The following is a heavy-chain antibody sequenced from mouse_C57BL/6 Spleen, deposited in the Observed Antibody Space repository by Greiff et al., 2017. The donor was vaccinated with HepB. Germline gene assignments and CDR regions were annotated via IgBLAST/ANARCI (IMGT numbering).Heavy chain of an antibody. CDR2: INPNNGGT. CDR1: GYTFTDYY. Sequence: EVQLQQSGPELVKPGASVKISCKASGYTFTDYYMNWVKQSNGKSLEGIGDINPNNGGTSYNQKFKGKATWTVDKSSSTACMELRSLTSEDSAVYYCASGQADSWGQGTTLTVSS. J-gene: IGHJ2*01. CDR3: ASGQADS. V-gene: IGHV1-26*01. D-gene: IGHD3-2*02.